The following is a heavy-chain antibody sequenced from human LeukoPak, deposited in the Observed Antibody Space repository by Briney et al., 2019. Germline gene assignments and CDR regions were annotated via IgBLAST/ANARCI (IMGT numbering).Heavy chain of an antibody. V-gene: IGHV4-34*01. D-gene: IGHD5-18*01. CDR3: ARQLWDRPFDY. Sequence: SETLSLTCAVYGGSFSGYYWSWIRHPPGKGLEWIGEINHSGSTNYNPSLKSRVTISVDTSKNQFSLKLSSVTAADTAVYYCARQLWDRPFDYWGQGTLVTVSS. CDR1: GGSFSGYY. J-gene: IGHJ4*02. CDR2: INHSGST.